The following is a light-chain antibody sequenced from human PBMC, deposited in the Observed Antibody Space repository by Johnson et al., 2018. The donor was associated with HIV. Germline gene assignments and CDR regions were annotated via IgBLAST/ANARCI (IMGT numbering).Light chain of an antibody. J-gene: IGLJ1*01. CDR2: ENN. Sequence: QSVLTQPPSVSAAPGQKVTISCSGSNSNIRNNYVSWYQQVPGTAPKLLIYENNKRPSGIPDRFSGSRSGTSATLDITGLQTGDEADYYCGAWDSSLSAYVFATETKVTVL. V-gene: IGLV1-51*02. CDR1: NSNIRNNY. CDR3: GAWDSSLSAYV.